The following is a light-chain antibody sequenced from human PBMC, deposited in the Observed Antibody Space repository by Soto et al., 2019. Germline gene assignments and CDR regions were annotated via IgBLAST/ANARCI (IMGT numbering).Light chain of an antibody. Sequence: QPVLTQPASVSGSPGQSITISCTGTSSDVGAYNYVSWYQQHPGKVPKLMIYDVNIRPSGVSNRFSGSKSDNTASLTISGLQAEDEADYYCSSYTTSRTVVFGGGTKLTVL. J-gene: IGLJ2*01. CDR2: DVN. V-gene: IGLV2-14*03. CDR1: SSDVGAYNY. CDR3: SSYTTSRTVV.